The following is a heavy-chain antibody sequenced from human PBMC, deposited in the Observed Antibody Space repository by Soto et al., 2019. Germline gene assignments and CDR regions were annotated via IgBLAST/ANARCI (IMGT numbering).Heavy chain of an antibody. CDR1: GFSLSTSGVG. Sequence: QITLKESGPTLVKPTQTLTLTCTFSGFSLSTSGVGVGWIRQPPGKALEWLALIYWDDDKRYSPSLKGRLTITKDTSKNLVVLTMTNMDPVDTATYYCAHFFDPYYFDYWGQGTLVTVSS. V-gene: IGHV2-5*02. CDR3: AHFFDPYYFDY. CDR2: IYWDDDK. D-gene: IGHD3-9*01. J-gene: IGHJ4*02.